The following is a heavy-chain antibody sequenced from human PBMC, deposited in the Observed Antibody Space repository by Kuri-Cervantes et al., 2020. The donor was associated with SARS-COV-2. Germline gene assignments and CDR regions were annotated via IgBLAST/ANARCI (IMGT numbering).Heavy chain of an antibody. D-gene: IGHD2-2*01. Sequence: SVKVSCKASGGTFSSYAISWVRQAPGQGLEWMGGIIPIFGTANYAQKFQGGVTITADESTSTAYMELNSLRAEDTAVYYCAKCGHCSSTSCLPRYYYYYMDVWGKGTTVTVSS. J-gene: IGHJ6*03. CDR2: IIPIFGTA. V-gene: IGHV1-69*13. CDR1: GGTFSSYA. CDR3: AKCGHCSSTSCLPRYYYYYMDV.